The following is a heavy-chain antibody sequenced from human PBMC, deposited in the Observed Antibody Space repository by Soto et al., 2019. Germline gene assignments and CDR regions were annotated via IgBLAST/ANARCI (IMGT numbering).Heavy chain of an antibody. D-gene: IGHD2-21*01. CDR3: ARDMSRTVVPYFVF. CDR1: GGTFSNYV. V-gene: IGHV1-69*06. Sequence: SVKVSCKASGGTFSNYVVNWVRQAPGQGLEWMGRIIPISGAANYAQKFQGRVTITADKSTSTSYMKLSSLRSEDTAVYYCARDMSRTVVPYFVFWGQGTLVTVSS. J-gene: IGHJ4*02. CDR2: IIPISGAA.